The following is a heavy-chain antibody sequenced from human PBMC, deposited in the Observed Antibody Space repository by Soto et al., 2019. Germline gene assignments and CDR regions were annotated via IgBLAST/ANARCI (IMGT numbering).Heavy chain of an antibody. CDR3: ARAGGVTTLSYLDY. CDR1: GGTFRKYG. J-gene: IGHJ4*02. Sequence: ASVKVSCKASGGTFRKYGIRWVRQAPGQGLEWLGGIIPMFGTATSTQNFQGRLTITADESTSTAYMELSSLTSEDTAVYFCARAGGVTTLSYLDYWGQGTQGTVAS. D-gene: IGHD3-16*01. CDR2: IIPMFGTA. V-gene: IGHV1-69*13.